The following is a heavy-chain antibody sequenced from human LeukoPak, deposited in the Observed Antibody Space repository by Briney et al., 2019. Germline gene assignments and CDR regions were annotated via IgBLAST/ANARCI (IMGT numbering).Heavy chain of an antibody. CDR3: ARESDSGYSSSFNWLDP. V-gene: IGHV1-46*01. J-gene: IGHJ5*02. D-gene: IGHD6-19*01. CDR2: INPSGGST. Sequence: ASVKVSCKASGYSFTSYYMHWVRQAPGQGLEWMGIINPSGGSTSYAQKFQGRVTMTRDTSTRTVYVELSSLRSEDTAVYYCARESDSGYSSSFNWLDPWGQGTLVTVSS. CDR1: GYSFTSYY.